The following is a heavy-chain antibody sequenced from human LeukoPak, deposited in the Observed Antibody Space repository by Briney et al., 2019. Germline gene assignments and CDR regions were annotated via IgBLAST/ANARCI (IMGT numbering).Heavy chain of an antibody. Sequence: GASVKVSCKASGYTFTSYDINWVRQATGQGLEWMGWMNPNSGNTGYAQKFQGRVTMTRNTSISTAYMELSSLRSEDTAVYYCARGWIRQLAARNNWFDLWGQGTLVSVSS. V-gene: IGHV1-8*01. D-gene: IGHD6-6*01. CDR3: ARGWIRQLAARNNWFDL. CDR1: GYTFTSYD. CDR2: MNPNSGNT. J-gene: IGHJ5*02.